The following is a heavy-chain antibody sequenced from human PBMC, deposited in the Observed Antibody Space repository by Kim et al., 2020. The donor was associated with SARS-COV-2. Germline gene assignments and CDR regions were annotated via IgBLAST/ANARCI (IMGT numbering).Heavy chain of an antibody. CDR1: GYTFTSYA. Sequence: SVKVSCKASGYTFTSYAMNWVRQAPGQGLEWMGWINTNTGNPTYAQGFTGRFVFSLDTSVSTAYLQISSLKAEDTAVYYCATLDCGGDCSYFDYWGQGTLVTVSS. V-gene: IGHV7-4-1*02. J-gene: IGHJ4*02. CDR2: INTNTGNP. D-gene: IGHD2-21*02. CDR3: ATLDCGGDCSYFDY.